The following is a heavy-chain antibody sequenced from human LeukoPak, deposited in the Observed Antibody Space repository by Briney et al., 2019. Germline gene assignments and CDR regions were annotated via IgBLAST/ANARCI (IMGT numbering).Heavy chain of an antibody. Sequence: SETLSLTCTVSGGSISSYYWSWIRQPAGKGLEWIGRIYTSGSTNYNPSLKSRVTMSVDTSKNQFSLKLSSVTAADTAVYYCASSQYYDFWSGGPGTFDYWGQGTLVTVSS. D-gene: IGHD3-3*01. CDR3: ASSQYYDFWSGGPGTFDY. J-gene: IGHJ4*02. CDR1: GGSISSYY. V-gene: IGHV4-4*07. CDR2: IYTSGST.